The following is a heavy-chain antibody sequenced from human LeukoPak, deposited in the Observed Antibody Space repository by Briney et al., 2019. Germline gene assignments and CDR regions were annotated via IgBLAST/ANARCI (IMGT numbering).Heavy chain of an antibody. J-gene: IGHJ3*01. Sequence: GGSLRLSCAASGFIFSSYSMNWVRQAPGKGLEWVSSISSSSSYIYYADSVKGRFTISRDNAKNSLYLQMNSLRAEDTAVYYCARDGGYCSSINCYLGVWGQGTMVTVSS. CDR2: ISSSSSYI. CDR3: ARDGGYCSSINCYLGV. V-gene: IGHV3-21*01. D-gene: IGHD2-2*01. CDR1: GFIFSSYS.